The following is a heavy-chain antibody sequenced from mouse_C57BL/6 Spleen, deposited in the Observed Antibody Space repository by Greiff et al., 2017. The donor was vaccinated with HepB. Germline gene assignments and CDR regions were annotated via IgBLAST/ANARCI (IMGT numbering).Heavy chain of an antibody. V-gene: IGHV5-4*01. J-gene: IGHJ1*03. D-gene: IGHD1-1*01. CDR2: ISDGGSYT. CDR3: ARDRYYGSSSSWYFDV. Sequence: EVKLVESGGGLVKPGGSLKLSCAASGFTFSSYAMSWVRQTPEKRLEWVATISDGGSYTYYPDNVKGRFTISRDNAKNNLYLQMSHLKSEDTAMYYCARDRYYGSSSSWYFDVWGTGTTVTVSS. CDR1: GFTFSSYA.